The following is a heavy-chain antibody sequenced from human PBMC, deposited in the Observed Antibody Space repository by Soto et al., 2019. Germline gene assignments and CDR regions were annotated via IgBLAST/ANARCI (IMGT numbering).Heavy chain of an antibody. V-gene: IGHV3-11*05. D-gene: IGHD6-19*01. J-gene: IGHJ3*01. CDR3: ARARADIGWFPDAFYL. CDR2: ISSSRTYT. Sequence: QVHLVESGGGLVKPGGSLRLSCAASGFAFSDYYMNWIRQAPGKGLEWVSFISSSRTYTNYAASVKGRFTISRDNAQSSLYLQMSSLRVEDTAVYYCARARADIGWFPDAFYLWGQGTMVTVSS. CDR1: GFAFSDYY.